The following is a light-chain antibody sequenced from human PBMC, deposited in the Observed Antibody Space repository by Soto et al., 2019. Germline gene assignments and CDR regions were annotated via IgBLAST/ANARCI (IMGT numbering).Light chain of an antibody. CDR3: AAWDDSRNGFV. Sequence: SVLTQPPSASGTPLQRVTISCSGSSSNIGGNSVNWYQQLPGTAPKLLIQSNNQRPSGVPDRFSGSKSGTSGSLAISGLQSEDEADSYCAAWDDSRNGFVFGTGTKVTVL. J-gene: IGLJ1*01. V-gene: IGLV1-44*01. CDR1: SSNIGGNS. CDR2: SNN.